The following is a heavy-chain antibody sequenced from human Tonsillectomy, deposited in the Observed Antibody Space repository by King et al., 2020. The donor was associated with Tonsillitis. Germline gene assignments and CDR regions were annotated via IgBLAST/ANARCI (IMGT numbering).Heavy chain of an antibody. J-gene: IGHJ3*02. CDR3: TLPSDI. V-gene: IGHV3-15*01. Sequence: EVQLVESGGGLVKPGGSLRLSCAAAGFTFTNAWLSWVRQAPGKGLEWVGRIKTKSDGGTTDYAAPVKGRFTISRDDLKNTLYLQMNSLKTEDTAVYYCTLPSDIWGQGTMVTVSS. CDR2: IKTKSDGGTT. CDR1: GFTFTNAW.